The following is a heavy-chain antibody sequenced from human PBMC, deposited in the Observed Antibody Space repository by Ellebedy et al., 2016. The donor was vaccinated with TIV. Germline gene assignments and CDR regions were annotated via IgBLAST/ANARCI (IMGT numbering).Heavy chain of an antibody. CDR1: GFTFSSYE. CDR2: ISGSASVT. J-gene: IGHJ5*02. D-gene: IGHD3-10*01. CDR3: ARSYGARTYDP. Sequence: GESLKISCAVSGFTFSSYEMTWVRQAPGKGLEWVSYISGSASVTAYADSVNGRFTISRDNARTSLYLQMNSLRVDDTAMYYCARSYGARTYDPWGQGTLVTVSS. V-gene: IGHV3-48*03.